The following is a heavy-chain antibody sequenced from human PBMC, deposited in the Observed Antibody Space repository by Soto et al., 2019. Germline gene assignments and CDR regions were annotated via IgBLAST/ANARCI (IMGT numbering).Heavy chain of an antibody. V-gene: IGHV1-69*05. CDR3: ASIDYGDDLVY. CDR2: IIPIFGTA. D-gene: IGHD4-17*01. CDR1: GGTFSSYA. Sequence: SVKVSCKASGGTFSSYAISWVRQAPGQGLEWMGGIIPIFGTAKYSQKFQGRVTITRDTSASTAYMELSSLRSEDTAVYDCASIDYGDDLVYWGQGTLVTVSS. J-gene: IGHJ4*02.